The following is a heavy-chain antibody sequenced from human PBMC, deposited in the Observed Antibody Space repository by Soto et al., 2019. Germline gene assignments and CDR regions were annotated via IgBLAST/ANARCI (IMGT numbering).Heavy chain of an antibody. Sequence: ESGGGVVQPGRSLRLSCAASGFTFSTYGMHWVRQPAGKGLEWVAVISSDGKSEHYADPVKGRFSISRDNSKNTLSLQMNSLRVEDTAVYYCAKTITTYSGDSRGRGALVDYWRQGTLVTVSS. CDR2: ISSDGKSE. J-gene: IGHJ4*02. V-gene: IGHV3-30*18. D-gene: IGHD3-22*01. CDR3: AKTITTYSGDSRGRGALVDY. CDR1: GFTFSTYG.